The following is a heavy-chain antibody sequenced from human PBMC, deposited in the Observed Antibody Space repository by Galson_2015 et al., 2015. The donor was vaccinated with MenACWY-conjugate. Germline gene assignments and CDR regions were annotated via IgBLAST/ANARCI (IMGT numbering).Heavy chain of an antibody. D-gene: IGHD1-26*01. CDR3: ARGHSGSYRPNFDY. CDR2: INPYGGST. V-gene: IGHV1-46*01. CDR1: GYTFTSYY. Sequence: AVKVSCKASGYTFTSYYMHWVRQAPGQGLEWMGIINPYGGSTSYEQKFQGRVTMTRDTSTSIVYMEVSSLRSEATAVFYCARGHSGSYRPNFDYWGQGTLVTVSS. J-gene: IGHJ4*02.